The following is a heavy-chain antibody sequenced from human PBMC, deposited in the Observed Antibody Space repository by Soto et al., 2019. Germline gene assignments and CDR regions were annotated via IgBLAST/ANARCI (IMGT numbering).Heavy chain of an antibody. CDR2: IYYSGST. V-gene: IGHV4-31*03. CDR1: GGSISSGGYY. D-gene: IGHD6-13*01. Sequence: PSETLSLTCTVSGGSISSGGYYWSWIRQHPGKGLEWIGYIYYSGSTYYNPSLKSRVTISVDTSKNQFSLKLSSVTAADTAVYYCARVPSIAAAGTSLDYWGQGTLVTVSS. CDR3: ARVPSIAAAGTSLDY. J-gene: IGHJ4*02.